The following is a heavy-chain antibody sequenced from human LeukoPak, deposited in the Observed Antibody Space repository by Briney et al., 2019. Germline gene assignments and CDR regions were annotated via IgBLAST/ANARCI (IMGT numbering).Heavy chain of an antibody. V-gene: IGHV3-21*01. Sequence: GGSLRLSCAASGFIFSSYSMTRVRQAPGKGLEWVSSITSSSIYIYYADSVKGRFTISRDNAKNSLYLQMNSLRAEDTAVYYCAGEYCSGGSCYRIDSWGQGTLVTVSS. CDR2: ITSSSIYI. CDR3: AGEYCSGGSCYRIDS. J-gene: IGHJ4*02. CDR1: GFIFSSYS. D-gene: IGHD2-15*01.